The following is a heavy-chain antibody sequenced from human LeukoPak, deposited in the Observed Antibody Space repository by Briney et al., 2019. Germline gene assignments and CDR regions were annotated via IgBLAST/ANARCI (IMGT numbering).Heavy chain of an antibody. V-gene: IGHV3-48*02. Sequence: PGGSLRFSCAASGFTFSSYSMNWVRQAPGKGLEWVSYISSSSSTIYYADSVKGRFTISRDNAKNSLYLQMNSLRDEDTAVYYCARERIVGASPFGYWGQGTLVTVSS. CDR3: ARERIVGASPFGY. CDR2: ISSSSSTI. D-gene: IGHD1-26*01. CDR1: GFTFSSYS. J-gene: IGHJ4*02.